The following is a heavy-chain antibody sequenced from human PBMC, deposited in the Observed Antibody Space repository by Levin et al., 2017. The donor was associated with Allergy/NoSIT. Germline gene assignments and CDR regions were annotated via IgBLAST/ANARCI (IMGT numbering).Heavy chain of an antibody. CDR1: GFTFNDYA. V-gene: IGHV3-9*01. J-gene: IGHJ6*02. CDR2: INWNSGTI. Sequence: PGGSLRLSCVGSGFTFNDYAMHWVRQPPGKGLEWVSIINWNSGTIRYADSVKGRFTVSRDNAKNSLFLEMNSLRIEDTALSYCVRDVYLGQWPPQYTMDVWGQGTAVTVS. CDR3: VRDVYLGQWPPQYTMDV. D-gene: IGHD6-19*01.